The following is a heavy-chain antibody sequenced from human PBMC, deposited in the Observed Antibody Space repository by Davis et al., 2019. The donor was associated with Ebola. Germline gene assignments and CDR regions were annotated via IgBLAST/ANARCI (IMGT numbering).Heavy chain of an antibody. CDR3: ARDLPGGDWYFDL. CDR2: ISYDGSNK. D-gene: IGHD1-14*01. V-gene: IGHV3-30*03. CDR1: GFTFSSYG. J-gene: IGHJ2*01. Sequence: GESLKISCAASGFTFSSYGMHWVRQAPGKGLEWVAVISYDGSNKYYADSVKGRFTISRDNSKNTLYLQMSSLRAEDTAVYYCARDLPGGDWYFDLWGRDTLVTVSS.